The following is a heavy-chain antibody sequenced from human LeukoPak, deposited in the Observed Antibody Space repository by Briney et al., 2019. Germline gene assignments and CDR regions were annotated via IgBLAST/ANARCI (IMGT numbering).Heavy chain of an antibody. D-gene: IGHD3-22*01. J-gene: IGHJ4*02. CDR3: ARDMATYYYDSSGLDY. V-gene: IGHV4-34*01. CDR2: INHSGST. Sequence: SETLSLTCAVYGGSFSGYYWSWIRQPPGKGLEWIGEINHSGSTNYNPSLKSRVTISVDTSKNQFSLKLSSVTAADTAVYYCARDMATYYYDSSGLDYWGQGTLVTVSS. CDR1: GGSFSGYY.